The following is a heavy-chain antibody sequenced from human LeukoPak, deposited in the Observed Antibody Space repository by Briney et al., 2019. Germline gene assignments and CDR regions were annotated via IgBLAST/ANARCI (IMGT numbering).Heavy chain of an antibody. CDR2: IRYDGSNK. CDR3: AKDAIVGATTVYFDY. V-gene: IGHV3-30*02. Sequence: GGSLRLSCAASGFTFSSYGMHWVRQAPGKGLEWVAFIRYDGSNKYYADSVKGRFTISRDNSKNTLYLQMNSLRAEDTAVYYCAKDAIVGATTVYFDYWGQGTLVTVSS. J-gene: IGHJ4*02. D-gene: IGHD1-26*01. CDR1: GFTFSSYG.